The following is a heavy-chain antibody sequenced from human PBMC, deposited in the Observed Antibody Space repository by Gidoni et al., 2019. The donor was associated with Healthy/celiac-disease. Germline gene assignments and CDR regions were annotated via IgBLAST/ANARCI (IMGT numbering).Heavy chain of an antibody. Sequence: QVQLQQWGAGLLKPSETLSLTCARYGGSFSGYYLSWIRPPPGKGLEWIGEINLSGSTNYNPSLKSRVTISVDTSKNQFSLKLSSVTAADTAVYYCAINYYGSGSYLEQLDYWGQGTLVTVSS. J-gene: IGHJ4*02. V-gene: IGHV4-34*01. CDR2: INLSGST. CDR3: AINYYGSGSYLEQLDY. D-gene: IGHD3-10*01. CDR1: GGSFSGYY.